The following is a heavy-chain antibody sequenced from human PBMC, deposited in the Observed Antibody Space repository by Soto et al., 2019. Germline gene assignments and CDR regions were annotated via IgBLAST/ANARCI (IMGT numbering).Heavy chain of an antibody. V-gene: IGHV3-23*01. CDR1: GFTFSSYA. Sequence: GGSLRLSCAASGFTFSSYAMSWVRQAPGKGLEWVSGISGSGGSTYYADSVKGRFTISRDNSKNTLYLQMKSLRAEDTAVYYCARLDWNYGYWGQGTLVTVSS. CDR2: ISGSGGST. J-gene: IGHJ4*02. D-gene: IGHD1-7*01. CDR3: ARLDWNYGY.